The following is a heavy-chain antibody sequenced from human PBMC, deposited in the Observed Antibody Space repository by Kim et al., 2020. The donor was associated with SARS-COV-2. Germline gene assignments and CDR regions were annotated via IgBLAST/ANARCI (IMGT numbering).Heavy chain of an antibody. CDR3: ARVRRWLQLRSYFDY. V-gene: IGHV4-34*01. Sequence: SETLSLTCAVYGGSFSGYYWSWIRQPPGKGLEWIGEINHSGSTNYNPSLKSRVTISVDTSKNQFSLKLSSVTAADTAVYYCARVRRWLQLRSYFDYWGQGTLVTVSS. CDR2: INHSGST. J-gene: IGHJ4*02. CDR1: GGSFSGYY. D-gene: IGHD5-12*01.